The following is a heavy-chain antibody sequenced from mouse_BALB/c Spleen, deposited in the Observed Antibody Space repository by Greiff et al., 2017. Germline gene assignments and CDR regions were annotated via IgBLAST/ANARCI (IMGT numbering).Heavy chain of an antibody. Sequence: VQLQQSGAELARPGASVKLSCKASGYTFTSYWMQWVKQRPGQGLEWIGAIYPGDGDTRYTQKFKGKATLTADKSSSTAYMQLSSLASEDSAVYYCARVDGYRAYLDYWGQGTTLTVSA. J-gene: IGHJ2*01. CDR3: ARVDGYRAYLDY. V-gene: IGHV1-87*01. CDR1: GYTFTSYW. D-gene: IGHD2-3*01. CDR2: IYPGDGDT.